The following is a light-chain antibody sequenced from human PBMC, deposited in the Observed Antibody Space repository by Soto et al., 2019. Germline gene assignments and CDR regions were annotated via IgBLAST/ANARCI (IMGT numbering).Light chain of an antibody. J-gene: IGLJ2*01. V-gene: IGLV1-36*01. Sequence: QSVLTQPPSMSEAPRQRVTISCSGSSFNIGNNAVSWYQQFPGKAPRLLIYSDSLLSSGVSDRFSGSKSGTSASLAISGLQSEDEADYYCAAWDDSLNAVLFGGGTKLTVL. CDR2: SDS. CDR1: SFNIGNNA. CDR3: AAWDDSLNAVL.